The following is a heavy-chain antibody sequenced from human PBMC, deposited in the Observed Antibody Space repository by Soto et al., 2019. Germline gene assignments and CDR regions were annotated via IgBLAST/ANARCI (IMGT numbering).Heavy chain of an antibody. D-gene: IGHD5-12*01. CDR2: ISGSGGNT. Sequence: GGSLRLSCAASGFTFSTYAMSWVRQAPGKGLEWVSAISGSGGNTYYTDSVKGRFTISRDNSKNTLYLQMNSLRGDDTAVYYCAKGLVAPSYSNGGQGTLVTVSS. CDR1: GFTFSTYA. V-gene: IGHV3-23*01. J-gene: IGHJ4*02. CDR3: AKGLVAPSYSN.